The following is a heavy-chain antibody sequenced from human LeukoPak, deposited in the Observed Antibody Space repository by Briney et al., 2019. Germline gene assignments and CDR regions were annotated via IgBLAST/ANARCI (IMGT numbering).Heavy chain of an antibody. D-gene: IGHD3-22*01. Sequence: SETLSLTCTVSGGSISSGSYYWSWIRQPAGKGLEWIGRIYTSGSTNYNPSLKSRVTISVDTSKNQFSLKLSSVTAADTAVYYCARDSTYYYDSSGSNWGQGTLVAVSS. CDR3: ARDSTYYYDSSGSN. CDR2: IYTSGST. V-gene: IGHV4-61*02. CDR1: GGSISSGSYY. J-gene: IGHJ4*02.